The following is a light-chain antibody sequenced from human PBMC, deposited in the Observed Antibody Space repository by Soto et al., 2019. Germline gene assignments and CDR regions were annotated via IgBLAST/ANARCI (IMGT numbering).Light chain of an antibody. CDR3: QKYSSGPWT. CDR2: AAS. CDR1: QGISSY. J-gene: IGKJ1*01. V-gene: IGKV1-27*01. Sequence: DIQMTQSPSSLSASVGDRVTITCRACQGISSYLAWYQQKPGQVPKLLIYAASTLHSGVPSRFSGSGSGTDFSLTISSLQSEDVATYYCQKYSSGPWTFGQGTKVEIK.